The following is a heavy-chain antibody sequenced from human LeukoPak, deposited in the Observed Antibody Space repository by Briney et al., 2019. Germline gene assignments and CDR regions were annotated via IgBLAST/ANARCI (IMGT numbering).Heavy chain of an antibody. CDR3: AXVSDYXDSGSYFHFDY. D-gene: IGHD3-10*01. J-gene: IGHJ4*02. V-gene: IGHV4-39*07. CDR2: IYYSGIT. CDR1: GGSISSSSYY. Sequence: SETLXLTCTVSGGSISSSSYYWGWIRQPPGKGLEWIGTIYYSGITYYNPSLKSRVTISVDMSQNQFSLKLSSVTAADTAMYXCAXVSDYXDSGSYFHFDYWGQGTLVTVSS.